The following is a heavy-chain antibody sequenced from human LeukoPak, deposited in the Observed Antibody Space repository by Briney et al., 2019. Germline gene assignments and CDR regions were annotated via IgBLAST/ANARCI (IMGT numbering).Heavy chain of an antibody. Sequence: GGSLRLSCAASGFTFSSYGMHWVRQAPGKGLEWVAVIWYDGSNKYYADSVKGRFTISRDNSKNTLYLQMNSLRAEDTAVYYCARERSTVAPPHPFDYWGQGTLVTVSS. CDR1: GFTFSSYG. J-gene: IGHJ4*02. V-gene: IGHV3-33*01. CDR2: IWYDGSNK. D-gene: IGHD4-23*01. CDR3: ARERSTVAPPHPFDY.